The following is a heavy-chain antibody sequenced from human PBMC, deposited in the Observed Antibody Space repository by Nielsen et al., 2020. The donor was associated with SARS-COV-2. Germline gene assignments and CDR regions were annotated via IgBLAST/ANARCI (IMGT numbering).Heavy chain of an antibody. CDR1: GGSISSSNW. D-gene: IGHD7-27*01. CDR3: ARRGLGNRREGYFDL. J-gene: IGHJ2*01. Sequence: SETLSLTCAVSGGSISSSNWWSWVRQPPGKGLEWIGEIYHSGSTNYNPSLKSRVTISVDTSKNQFSLKLSSVTAADTAVYYCARRGLGNRREGYFDLWGRGTLVTVSS. V-gene: IGHV4-4*02. CDR2: IYHSGST.